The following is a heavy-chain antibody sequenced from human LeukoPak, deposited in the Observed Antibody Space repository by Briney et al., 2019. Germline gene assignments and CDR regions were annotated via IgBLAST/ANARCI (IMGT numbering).Heavy chain of an antibody. CDR2: IIPIFGTA. J-gene: IGHJ3*02. CDR3: ARDSGDIDAFDI. D-gene: IGHD5-12*01. CDR1: RGTFSSYA. V-gene: IGHV1-69*13. Sequence: SVKVSCKACRGTFSSYAISWVRQAPGQGLEWMGGIIPIFGTANYAQKFQGRVTITADESTSTAYMELSSLRSEDTAVYYCARDSGDIDAFDIWGQGTMVTVSS.